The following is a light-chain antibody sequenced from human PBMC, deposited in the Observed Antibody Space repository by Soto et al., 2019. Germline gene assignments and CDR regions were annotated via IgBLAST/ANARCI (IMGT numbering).Light chain of an antibody. V-gene: IGKV3-15*01. J-gene: IGKJ3*01. Sequence: EIVMTQAPATLSVSPGERATLSCRASQSVSSNLAWYQQKPGQAPRLLIYGASTMATGIPSRFSGGGSGTEFTLTIGSLQSEDFAVYYCQQYNNWLFGPGTKVDIK. CDR3: QQYNNWL. CDR2: GAS. CDR1: QSVSSN.